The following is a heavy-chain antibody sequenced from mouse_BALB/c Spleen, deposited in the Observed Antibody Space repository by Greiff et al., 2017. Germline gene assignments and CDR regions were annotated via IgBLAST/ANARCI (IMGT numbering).Heavy chain of an antibody. CDR2: ISYSGST. Sequence: EVHLQESGPSLVKPSQTLSLTCSVTGDSITSGYWNWIRKFPGNKLEYMGYISYSGSTYYNPSLKSRISITRDTSKNQYYLQLNSVTTEDTATYYCARRHDYDASYFDYWGQGTTLTVSS. V-gene: IGHV3-8*02. D-gene: IGHD2-4*01. CDR1: GDSITSGY. J-gene: IGHJ2*01. CDR3: ARRHDYDASYFDY.